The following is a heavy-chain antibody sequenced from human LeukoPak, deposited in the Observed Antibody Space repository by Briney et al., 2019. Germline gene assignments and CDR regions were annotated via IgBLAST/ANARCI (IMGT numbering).Heavy chain of an antibody. Sequence: SETLSLTCAVSGYSISSGYYWGWIRPPPGKGLEWIGIIYHSGSTYYNPSLKSRVTISVDTSKNQFSLKLSSVTAADTAVYYCSRLGRTVARDYYYYMDVWGKGTTVTVSS. J-gene: IGHJ6*03. CDR3: SRLGRTVARDYYYYMDV. CDR1: GYSISSGYY. CDR2: IYHSGST. D-gene: IGHD4-23*01. V-gene: IGHV4-38-2*01.